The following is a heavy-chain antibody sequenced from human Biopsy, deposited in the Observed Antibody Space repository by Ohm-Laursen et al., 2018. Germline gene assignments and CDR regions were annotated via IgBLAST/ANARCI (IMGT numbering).Heavy chain of an antibody. CDR2: ISTCGSP. D-gene: IGHD1-26*01. V-gene: IGHV4-4*07. CDR1: GHSLKNQY. J-gene: IGHJ3*02. CDR3: ARGTGRYYVYGAFDI. Sequence: HTLSLTCTVSGHSLKNQYWIGIRQPAAKGRECIGRISTCGSPNYNLSLESRVNMSVDKSKNHLSLNLRSVNASDTAVYYCARGTGRYYVYGAFDIWGQGTVVTVSS.